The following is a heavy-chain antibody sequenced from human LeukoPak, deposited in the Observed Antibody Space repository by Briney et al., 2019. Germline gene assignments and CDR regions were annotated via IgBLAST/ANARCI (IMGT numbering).Heavy chain of an antibody. D-gene: IGHD1-26*01. CDR3: ARHNILAIGGATHYYYMDV. CDR2: IYTSGST. Sequence: GSLRLSCAASGFTFSNARKSWVRQAPGKGLEWVGYIYTSGSTNYNPSLKSRVTISVDTSKNQFSLKLSSVTAADTTVYYCARHNILAIGGATHYYYMDVWGKGTTVTVSS. CDR1: GFTFSNAR. J-gene: IGHJ6*03. V-gene: IGHV4-4*09.